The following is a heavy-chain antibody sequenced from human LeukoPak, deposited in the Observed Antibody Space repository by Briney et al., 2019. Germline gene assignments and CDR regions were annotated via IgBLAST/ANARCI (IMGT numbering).Heavy chain of an antibody. D-gene: IGHD5-12*01. V-gene: IGHV3-21*01. CDR2: ISSSSSYI. CDR1: GFTFSSYS. J-gene: IGHJ3*02. Sequence: PGGSLRLSCAASGFTFSSYSMNWVRQAPGKGLEWVSSISSSSSYIYYADSVKGRFTISRDNAKNSLYLQMNSLRAEDTAVYYCARVQYSAYEDAFDIWGQGTMVTVSS. CDR3: ARVQYSAYEDAFDI.